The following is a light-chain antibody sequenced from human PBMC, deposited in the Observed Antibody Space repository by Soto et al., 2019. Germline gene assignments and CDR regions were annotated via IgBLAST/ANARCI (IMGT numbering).Light chain of an antibody. V-gene: IGKV1-39*01. Sequence: DIQMTQSPSSLSASVGDRVNMTCRASRRISRSLSWYQQNRGKAPNLLIYAASSLQSGVPSRFSGAGSGTDFTLTIGNLHPEDFAIYYCKQSYSSQWTFGQGTKVEI. J-gene: IGKJ1*01. CDR1: RRISRS. CDR2: AAS. CDR3: KQSYSSQWT.